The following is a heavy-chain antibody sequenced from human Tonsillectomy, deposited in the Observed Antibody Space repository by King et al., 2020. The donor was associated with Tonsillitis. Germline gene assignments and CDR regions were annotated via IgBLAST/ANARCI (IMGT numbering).Heavy chain of an antibody. CDR2: IKQDGSGK. J-gene: IGHJ4*02. D-gene: IGHD2-15*01. CDR1: GFAFSNYW. CDR3: ARELVVVVAATPHFDY. Sequence: VQLVESGGGLVQPGGSLRLSCVASGFAFSNYWMSWVRQAPGKGLEWVADIKQDGSGKYYVDSVKGRFTISRDNAKNSLYLQMNSLRAEDTAVYYCARELVVVVAATPHFDYWGQGTLVTVSS. V-gene: IGHV3-7*01.